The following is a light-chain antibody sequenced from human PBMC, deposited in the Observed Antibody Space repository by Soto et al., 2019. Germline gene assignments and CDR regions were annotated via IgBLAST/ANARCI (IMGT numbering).Light chain of an antibody. CDR1: QGISNY. J-gene: IGKJ4*01. Sequence: DMPMTQSPSSLSASVGDRVTVTCRASQGISNYLAWYQQKPGKAPKLLIYDASTLQSGVPSRFSGSGSGTDFTLTISSLQPEDVATYYFQGYNSDLTFGGGTKGEIK. CDR2: DAS. CDR3: QGYNSDLT. V-gene: IGKV1-27*01.